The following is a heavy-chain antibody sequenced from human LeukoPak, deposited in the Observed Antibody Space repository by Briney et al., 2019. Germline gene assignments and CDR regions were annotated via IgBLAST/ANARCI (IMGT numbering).Heavy chain of an antibody. CDR3: ASLKVPGDAFDI. D-gene: IGHD3-10*01. CDR2: IYTSGST. V-gene: IGHV4-61*02. CDR1: GGSISSGSYY. J-gene: IGHJ3*02. Sequence: PSETLSLTCTVSGGSISSGSYYWSWIRQPAGKGLEWIGRIYTSGSTHYNPSLKSRVTISVDTSKNQFSLKLSSVTAADTAVYYCASLKVPGDAFDIWGQGTMVTVSS.